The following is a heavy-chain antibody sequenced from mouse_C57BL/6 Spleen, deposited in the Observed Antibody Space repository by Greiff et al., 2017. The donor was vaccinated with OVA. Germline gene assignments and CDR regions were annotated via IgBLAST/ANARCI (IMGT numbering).Heavy chain of an antibody. Sequence: EVQLQESGGGLVQPGGSMKLSCVASGFTFSNYWMNWVRQSPEKGLEWVAQIRLKSDNYATHYAESVKGRFTISRDDSKSSVYLQMNNLRAEDTGIYYCTVWYFDVWGTGTTVTVSS. CDR1: GFTFSNYW. CDR3: TVWYFDV. V-gene: IGHV6-3*01. J-gene: IGHJ1*03. CDR2: IRLKSDNYAT.